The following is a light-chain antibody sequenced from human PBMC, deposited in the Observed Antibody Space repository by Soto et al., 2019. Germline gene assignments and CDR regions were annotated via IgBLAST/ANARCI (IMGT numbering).Light chain of an antibody. CDR2: DAS. J-gene: IGKJ1*01. V-gene: IGKV3-20*01. Sequence: EIVLTQSPGTLSLSPGDGATLSCRASQSVKTFLVWYQQRPGQAPRLLIHDASHRAPGIPDRFSGSESGTDFTLRISRLEPEDFAVYYCQQYGSSVTFGQGTKVDI. CDR3: QQYGSSVT. CDR1: QSVKTF.